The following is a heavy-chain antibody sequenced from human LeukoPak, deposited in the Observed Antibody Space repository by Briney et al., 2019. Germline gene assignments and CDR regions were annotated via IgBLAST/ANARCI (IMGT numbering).Heavy chain of an antibody. V-gene: IGHV3-48*04. CDR3: ARGGLASLGYCSGGSCYEGRNWFDP. Sequence: PGGSLRLSCAASGFTFSSYSMNWVRQAPGKGLEWVSYISSSSSTIYYADSVKGRFTISRDNAKNSLYLQMNSLRAEDTAVYYCARGGLASLGYCSGGSCYEGRNWFDPWGQGTLVTVSS. CDR1: GFTFSSYS. D-gene: IGHD2-15*01. CDR2: ISSSSSTI. J-gene: IGHJ5*02.